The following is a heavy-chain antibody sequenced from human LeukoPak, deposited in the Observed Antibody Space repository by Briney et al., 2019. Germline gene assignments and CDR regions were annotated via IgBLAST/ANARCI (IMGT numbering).Heavy chain of an antibody. CDR3: AKDRRRVIDSGSYVFDY. V-gene: IGHV3-7*03. D-gene: IGHD1-26*01. CDR1: GFTFSSYW. CDR2: IKQDGSEK. Sequence: GGSLRLSCAASGFTFSSYWMSWVRQAPGKGLEWVANIKQDGSEKYYVDSVKGRFTISRDNSKNTLYLQMNSLRAEDTAVYYCAKDRRRVIDSGSYVFDYWGQGTLVAVSS. J-gene: IGHJ4*02.